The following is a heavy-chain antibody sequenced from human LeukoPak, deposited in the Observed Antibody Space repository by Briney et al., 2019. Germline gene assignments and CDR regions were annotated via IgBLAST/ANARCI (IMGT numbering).Heavy chain of an antibody. Sequence: PGGSLRLSCVASGFTFSSYAMHWVRQAPGKGLEWVAVISYDGSNKYYADSVKGRFTISRDNSKNTLYLQMNSLRAEDTAVYYCARDEMLISGYQYYFDYWGQGTLVTVSS. CDR3: ARDEMLISGYQYYFDY. J-gene: IGHJ4*02. D-gene: IGHD3-22*01. CDR1: GFTFSSYA. V-gene: IGHV3-30-3*01. CDR2: ISYDGSNK.